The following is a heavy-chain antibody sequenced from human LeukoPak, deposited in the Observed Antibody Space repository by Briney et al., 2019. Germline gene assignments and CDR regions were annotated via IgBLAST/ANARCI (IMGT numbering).Heavy chain of an antibody. CDR3: ARGGYSYETLRY. D-gene: IGHD5-18*01. CDR2: FYYSGST. V-gene: IGHV4-39*07. Sequence: PSETLSLTCSVSGGSISSSSYYWGWIRQPPGKGLEWIGTFYYSGSTYYNPSLKSRLTISVDTSKNQFSLKLSSVTAADTAVYYCARGGYSYETLRYWGQGTLVTVSS. J-gene: IGHJ4*02. CDR1: GGSISSSSYY.